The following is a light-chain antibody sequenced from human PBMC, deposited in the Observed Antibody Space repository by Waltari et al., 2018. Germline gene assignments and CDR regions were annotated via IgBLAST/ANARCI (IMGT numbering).Light chain of an antibody. Sequence: EIVLTQSPGTLSLSPGERSTLYCRASPSISSSYVVWYQQKPGQAPRLLIYGASSRATGIPDRFSGSGSGTDFTLTISRLEPEDFAVYYCQQYGSSPFTFGQGSKLEIK. CDR1: PSISSSY. CDR2: GAS. CDR3: QQYGSSPFT. J-gene: IGKJ2*01. V-gene: IGKV3-20*01.